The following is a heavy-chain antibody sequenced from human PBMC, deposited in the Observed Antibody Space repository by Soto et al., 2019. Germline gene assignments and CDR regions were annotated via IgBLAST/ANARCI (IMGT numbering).Heavy chain of an antibody. J-gene: IGHJ6*02. CDR2: IYYSGST. Sequence: QVQLQESGPGLVKPSQTLSLTCTVSGGSISSGGYYWSWIRQHPGKGLEWIGYIYYSGSTYYNPSLKSHVSISVDTSKNQFSLKLGFVTAADTVVYFCAKVFGFGGMDVWGHGTTVTVSS. CDR3: AKVFGFGGMDV. D-gene: IGHD3-3*01. V-gene: IGHV4-31*01. CDR1: GGSISSGGYY.